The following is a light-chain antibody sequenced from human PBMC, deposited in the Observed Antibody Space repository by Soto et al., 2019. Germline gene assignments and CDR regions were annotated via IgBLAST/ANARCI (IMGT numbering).Light chain of an antibody. CDR2: KVS. Sequence: DVVMTQSPLSLPVTLGQPASISCRSSQSLVHSDGNTYLSWFQQRPGQSPRRLIYKVSNRDSGVPDRFSGSGSGTDFTLKISRVEAEDVGVYYCIQATHWPWTFGQGTKVEI. V-gene: IGKV2-30*02. CDR3: IQATHWPWT. CDR1: QSLVHSDGNTY. J-gene: IGKJ1*01.